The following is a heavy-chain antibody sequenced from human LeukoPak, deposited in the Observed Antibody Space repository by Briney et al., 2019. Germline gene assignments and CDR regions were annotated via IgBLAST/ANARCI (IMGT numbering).Heavy chain of an antibody. CDR3: ARDTRHYYGSGSYYFDY. CDR1: GFTFSSYE. CDR2: ISSSGSTI. J-gene: IGHJ4*02. V-gene: IGHV3-48*03. Sequence: PGGSLRLSCAASGFTFSSYEMNWVRQAPGKGLEWVSYISSSGSTIYYADSVKGRFTISRDNAKNSLYLQMNSLRAEDTAVYYCARDTRHYYGSGSYYFDYWGQGTLVTVSS. D-gene: IGHD3-10*01.